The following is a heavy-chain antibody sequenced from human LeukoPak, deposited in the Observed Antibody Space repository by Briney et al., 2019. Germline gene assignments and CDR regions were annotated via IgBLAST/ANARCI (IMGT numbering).Heavy chain of an antibody. V-gene: IGHV3-7*01. CDR1: GFTFSSYW. D-gene: IGHD3-10*01. Sequence: GGSLRLSCAASGFTFSSYWMSWVRQAPGKGLEWVANIKQDGSEKYYVDSVKGRFTISRDNAKNSLYLQMNSLRAEDTAVYYCARVPPPGWNWLGESSYYYYGMDVWGQGTTVTVSS. CDR2: IKQDGSEK. CDR3: ARVPPPGWNWLGESSYYYYGMDV. J-gene: IGHJ6*02.